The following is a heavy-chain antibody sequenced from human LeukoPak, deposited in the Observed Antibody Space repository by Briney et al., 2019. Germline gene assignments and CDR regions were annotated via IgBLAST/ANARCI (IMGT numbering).Heavy chain of an antibody. CDR1: SYTFTNYD. V-gene: IGHV1-18*01. Sequence: GASVKVSFKASSYTFTNYDINWVRQAPGQGLEWMGGISPYNGNTDYAQKLQGRVTMTTDTSTSTAYMELRSLRSDDTAVYYRARPSDSSGGDAFDIWGQGTMVIVSS. CDR3: ARPSDSSGGDAFDI. J-gene: IGHJ3*02. D-gene: IGHD2-15*01. CDR2: ISPYNGNT.